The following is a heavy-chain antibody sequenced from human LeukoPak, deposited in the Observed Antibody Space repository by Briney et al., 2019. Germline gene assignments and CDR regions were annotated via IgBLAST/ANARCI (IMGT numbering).Heavy chain of an antibody. CDR3: VRIDYSNAFDI. V-gene: IGHV1-8*03. D-gene: IGHD4-11*01. Sequence: ASVKVSCKASGYTFTNFDINWVRQATGQGLEWMGWMNPKTGNTGSAQKLQGRVTITGNTSISTAYMELSSLRSDGTAVYYCVRIDYSNAFDIWGQGTLVTVSS. J-gene: IGHJ4*02. CDR2: MNPKTGNT. CDR1: GYTFTNFD.